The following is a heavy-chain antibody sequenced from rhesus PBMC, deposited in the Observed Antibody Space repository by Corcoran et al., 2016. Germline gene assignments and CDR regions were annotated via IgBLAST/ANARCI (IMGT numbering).Heavy chain of an antibody. CDR1: GGSISSNW. Sequence: QLQLQESGPGLVKPSETLSLTCAVSGGSISSNWWSWIRQPPGKGLGWIGRISGTSGSTNYNPSLKSRVTISTDTSKNQFSLKLNSVTAADTAVYYCARGSATFDLWGPGTPITISS. J-gene: IGHJ2*01. V-gene: IGHV4-173*01. CDR2: ISGTSGST. CDR3: ARGSATFDL. D-gene: IGHD2-21*01.